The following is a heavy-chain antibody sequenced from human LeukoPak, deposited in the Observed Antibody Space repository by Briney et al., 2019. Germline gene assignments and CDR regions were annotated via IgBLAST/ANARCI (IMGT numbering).Heavy chain of an antibody. CDR1: GGSISTDYDY. V-gene: IGHV4-39*01. CDR3: ARHENSDYGNYLRWTGWFDP. CDR2: IYYTGSA. J-gene: IGHJ5*02. D-gene: IGHD4-11*01. Sequence: PSETLSLTCTASGGSISTDYDYWGWVRQAPGKGLEWIGYIYYTGSAYYNPSLKSRVTISVDTSKNQFSLKLSSVTAADTAVYYCARHENSDYGNYLRWTGWFDPWGQGTLVTVSS.